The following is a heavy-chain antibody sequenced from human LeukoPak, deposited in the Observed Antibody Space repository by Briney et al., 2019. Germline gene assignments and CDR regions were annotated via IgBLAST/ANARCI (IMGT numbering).Heavy chain of an antibody. CDR1: GGSISSSSDY. Sequence: PSETLSLTCTVSGGSISSSSDYWGWIRQPPGKGLEWIGSIYYSGSTYYNPSLKSRVTISVDTSKNQFSLKLSSVTAADTAVYYCARDTGGIDYWGQGTLVTVSS. CDR3: ARDTGGIDY. D-gene: IGHD3-16*01. CDR2: IYYSGST. J-gene: IGHJ4*02. V-gene: IGHV4-39*07.